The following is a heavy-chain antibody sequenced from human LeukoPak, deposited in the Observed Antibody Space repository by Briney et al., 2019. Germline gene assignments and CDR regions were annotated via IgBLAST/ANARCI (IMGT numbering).Heavy chain of an antibody. D-gene: IGHD3-10*01. J-gene: IGHJ4*02. Sequence: GSLRLSCAASGFTFNNYGMTWVRQAPGRGLEWVSTMSGSGGSTYYADSVKGRFTISRDNSKDTLYLRMSSLRAEDTALYYCAKKESFGELSDWGQGTLVTVSS. CDR2: MSGSGGST. CDR1: GFTFNNYG. CDR3: AKKESFGELSD. V-gene: IGHV3-23*01.